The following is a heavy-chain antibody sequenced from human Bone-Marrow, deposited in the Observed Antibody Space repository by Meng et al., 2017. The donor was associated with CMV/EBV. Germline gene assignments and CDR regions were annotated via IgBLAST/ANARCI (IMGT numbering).Heavy chain of an antibody. D-gene: IGHD3-3*01. CDR3: AGTFFWRGFLPH. J-gene: IGHJ1*01. CDR1: GFTFSSYE. Sequence: GESLKISCAASGFTFSSYEMNWVRQAPGKGLEWVAYISRNGSATQYADSLKGRFTISRDSSKNTLYLQMNSLRAEDTAVYYCAGTFFWRGFLPHWGRGTPVTVSS. V-gene: IGHV3-48*03. CDR2: ISRNGSAT.